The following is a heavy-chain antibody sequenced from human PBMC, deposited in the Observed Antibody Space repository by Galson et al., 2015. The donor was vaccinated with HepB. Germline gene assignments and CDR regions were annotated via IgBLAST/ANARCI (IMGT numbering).Heavy chain of an antibody. Sequence: TLSLTCTVSGGSINSGGYFWSWVRQHPGKGLEWIGYIYYSGTTYYTSSLKSRLTISVDASKNQFSLRLSSLTAADTAMYHCARLRVARLVGLDAFDIWGQGTMVTVSS. V-gene: IGHV4-31*03. D-gene: IGHD1-26*01. J-gene: IGHJ3*02. CDR2: IYYSGTT. CDR3: ARLRVARLVGLDAFDI. CDR1: GGSINSGGYF.